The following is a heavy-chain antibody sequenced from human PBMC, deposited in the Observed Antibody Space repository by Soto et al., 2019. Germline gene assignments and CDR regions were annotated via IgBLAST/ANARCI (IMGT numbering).Heavy chain of an antibody. J-gene: IGHJ4*02. CDR3: EKDFGRSLSFYY. D-gene: IGHD3-3*01. CDR1: GFTFSSFA. CDR2: TSGSGGNT. V-gene: IGHV3-23*01. Sequence: GGSLRLSCAASGFTFSSFAMSWVRQAPVKGLEWVSATSGSGGNTYYADSVKGRFTISRDNSKNTLYLQMNSLRAEDTALYYCEKDFGRSLSFYYWGEGPRVTVS.